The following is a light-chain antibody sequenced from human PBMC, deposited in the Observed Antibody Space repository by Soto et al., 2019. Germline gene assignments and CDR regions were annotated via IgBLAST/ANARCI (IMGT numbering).Light chain of an antibody. CDR1: SSNIGSNT. V-gene: IGLV1-44*01. CDR2: STS. J-gene: IGLJ1*01. Sequence: QSALTQPPSASGTPGQIVAISCSGSSSNIGSNTVTWYQQLPGTAPKLLIYSTSQRSSGVPGRFSGSKSGASASLSISGHQSEDEADYYCAAWDDRLDVYVFGTGTKVTV. CDR3: AAWDDRLDVYV.